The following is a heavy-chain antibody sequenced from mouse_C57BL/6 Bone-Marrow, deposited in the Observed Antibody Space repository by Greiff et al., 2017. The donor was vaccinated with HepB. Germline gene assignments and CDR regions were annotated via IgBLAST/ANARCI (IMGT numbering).Heavy chain of an antibody. CDR2: ISSGGSYT. V-gene: IGHV5-6*01. CDR3: ARQGY. J-gene: IGHJ2*01. CDR1: GFTFSSYG. Sequence: EVKLQESGGDLVKPGGSLKLSCAASGFTFSSYGMSWVRQTPDKRLEWVATISSGGSYTYYPDSVKGRFTISRDNAKNTLYLQMSSLKSEDTAMYYCARQGYWGQGTTLTVSS.